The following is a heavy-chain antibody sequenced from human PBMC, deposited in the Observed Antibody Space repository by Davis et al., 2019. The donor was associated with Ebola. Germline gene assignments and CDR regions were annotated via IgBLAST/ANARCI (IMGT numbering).Heavy chain of an antibody. CDR2: IWYDGSNK. J-gene: IGHJ6*02. CDR3: ARSVGDCTGGVCYDYYYYGMDV. V-gene: IGHV3-33*01. D-gene: IGHD2-8*02. CDR1: GFTFGDYA. Sequence: GESLKISCTTSGFTFGDYAMTWVRQAPGKGLEWVAVIWYDGSNKYYADSVKGRFTISRDNSKNTLYLQMNSLRAEDTAVYYCARSVGDCTGGVCYDYYYYGMDVWGQGTTVTVSS.